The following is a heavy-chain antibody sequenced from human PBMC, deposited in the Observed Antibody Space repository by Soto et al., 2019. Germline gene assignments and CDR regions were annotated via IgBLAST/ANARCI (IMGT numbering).Heavy chain of an antibody. CDR2: MNPNSGNT. CDR3: AKAAGDDYGWMRYYYYGMDV. D-gene: IGHD4-17*01. J-gene: IGHJ6*02. V-gene: IGHV1-8*01. Sequence: GASVKVSCKASVYTFTSYDIKWVRQATGQGLEWMGWMNPNSGNTGYAQKFQGRVTMTRNTSISTAYMELSSLRSEDTAVYYCAKAAGDDYGWMRYYYYGMDVWGQGTTVTVSS. CDR1: VYTFTSYD.